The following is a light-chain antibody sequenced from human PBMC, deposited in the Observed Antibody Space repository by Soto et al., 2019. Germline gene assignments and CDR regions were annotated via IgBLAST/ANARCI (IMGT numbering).Light chain of an antibody. V-gene: IGLV1-47*01. Sequence: LTQPPSASGTPGQRVTISCSGSSSNIGSNYVYWYQQLPGTAPKVLIYRNNKRPSGVPDRFSGSKSGTSASLAISGLRSDDEADYYCAAWDDSLSGWVFGGGTKLTVL. CDR2: RNN. J-gene: IGLJ3*02. CDR1: SSNIGSNY. CDR3: AAWDDSLSGWV.